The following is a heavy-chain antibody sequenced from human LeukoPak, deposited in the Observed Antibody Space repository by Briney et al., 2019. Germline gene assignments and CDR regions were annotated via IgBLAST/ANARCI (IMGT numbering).Heavy chain of an antibody. J-gene: IGHJ4*02. CDR1: GYTFTSYD. D-gene: IGHD6-6*01. V-gene: IGHV1-2*02. CDR3: ASRSQSIAALN. Sequence: ASVKVSCKASGYTFTSYDINWVRQAPGQGLEWMGWINPNSGGTNYAQKFQGRVTMTRDTSISTAYMELSRLRSDDTAVYYCASRSQSIAALNWGQGTLVTVSS. CDR2: INPNSGGT.